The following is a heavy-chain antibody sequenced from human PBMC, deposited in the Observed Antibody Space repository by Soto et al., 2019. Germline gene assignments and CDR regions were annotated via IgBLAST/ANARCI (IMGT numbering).Heavy chain of an antibody. D-gene: IGHD3-10*01. V-gene: IGHV3-15*01. Sequence: EERLVESGGGLVQPGGSLRLSCTASGFIFRDAWMSWVRQTPGKGLEWVGRIISRGSGGAIDYAAPVKGRFIISRDDSKNTLYLQMNSLRTEDTAVYFYAASRGVAVFVFWGQGTLVSVSS. CDR1: GFIFRDAW. CDR3: AASRGVAVFVF. J-gene: IGHJ4*02. CDR2: IISRGSGGAI.